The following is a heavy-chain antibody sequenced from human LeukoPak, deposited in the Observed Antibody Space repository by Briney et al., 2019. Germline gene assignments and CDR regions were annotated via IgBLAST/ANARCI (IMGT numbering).Heavy chain of an antibody. Sequence: ASVKVSCKASGYTFTSYYMHWVRQAPGQGLEWMGVIHPSETSTNYAQKFHDRVTMTRDTSTNTVYMELSSLRSEDTAVYYCARGTTMPFLTWGQGTLVTVSS. V-gene: IGHV1-46*01. CDR3: ARGTTMPFLT. CDR2: IHPSETST. J-gene: IGHJ4*02. CDR1: GYTFTSYY. D-gene: IGHD3-3*02.